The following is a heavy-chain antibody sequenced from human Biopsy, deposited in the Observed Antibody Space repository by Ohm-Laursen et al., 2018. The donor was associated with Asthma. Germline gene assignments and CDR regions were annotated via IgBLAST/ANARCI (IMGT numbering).Heavy chain of an antibody. CDR1: NGSISSNFYY. J-gene: IGHJ5*01. CDR3: ARHWSGNGWHDTYSWFDP. D-gene: IGHD1-1*01. CDR2: IHHSGTS. Sequence: TLSLTCTVSNGSISSNFYYWGWIRQHPGKGLEWIGYIHHSGTSYFNPSLKSRVSFSRDTSKNQFSLKLTSVTAADTAVYYCARHWSGNGWHDTYSWFDPWGQGSQVTVSS. V-gene: IGHV4-31*03.